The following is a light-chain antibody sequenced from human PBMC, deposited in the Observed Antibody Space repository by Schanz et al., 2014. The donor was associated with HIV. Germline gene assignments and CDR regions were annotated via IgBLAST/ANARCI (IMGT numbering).Light chain of an antibody. Sequence: DIQMTQSPSTLSASVGDRVSITCRASQALGTWLAWYQQKPGRAPKLLISEASSLETGVPSRFSGSGSGTEFTLTIYSLQPDDFATYYCQQYNDNSGTFGRGTKLEFK. J-gene: IGKJ2*01. CDR2: EAS. V-gene: IGKV1-5*03. CDR3: QQYNDNSGT. CDR1: QALGTW.